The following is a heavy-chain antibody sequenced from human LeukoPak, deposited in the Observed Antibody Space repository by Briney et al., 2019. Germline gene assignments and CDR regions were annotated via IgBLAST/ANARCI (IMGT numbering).Heavy chain of an antibody. CDR3: AGEGSAGETFDI. CDR2: VSYDGTSK. D-gene: IGHD3-10*01. Sequence: GGSLRLSCAASGFTITSFAIHWVRQSPGKGLEWVAVVSYDGTSKYYAESVKGRFTISKDKSENTVLLQMNSLRPEDTAVYYCAGEGSAGETFDIWGQGTMVTVSS. J-gene: IGHJ3*02. V-gene: IGHV3-30*01. CDR1: GFTITSFA.